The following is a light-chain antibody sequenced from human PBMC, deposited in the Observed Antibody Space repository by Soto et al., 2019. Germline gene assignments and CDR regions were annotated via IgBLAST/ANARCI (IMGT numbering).Light chain of an antibody. V-gene: IGLV2-8*01. J-gene: IGLJ3*02. CDR1: SSDVGDYNY. Sequence: SALTQPPSASGSPGQSVTISCTGTSSDVGDYNYVSWYQKHPGKAPKLMIYEVSKRTSGVPDRFSGSKSGNTASLTVSGLQADDEADYYCSSYAGSNNWVFGGGTKVTVL. CDR3: SSYAGSNNWV. CDR2: EVS.